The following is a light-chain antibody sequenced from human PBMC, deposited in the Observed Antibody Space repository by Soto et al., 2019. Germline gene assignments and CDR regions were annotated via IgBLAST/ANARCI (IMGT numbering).Light chain of an antibody. CDR2: WAS. J-gene: IGKJ4*01. V-gene: IGKV4-1*01. CDR3: QEYYSTPLT. Sequence: DIVMTQSPDSLAVSLGERATINCKSSQSVLYSSNNKNYLAWYQQKPGQPPKLLIYWASTRESWVPDRFSGSGYGTDFTLTISSLQAEDVAVYYCQEYYSTPLTFGGGTKVEI. CDR1: QSVLYSSNNKNY.